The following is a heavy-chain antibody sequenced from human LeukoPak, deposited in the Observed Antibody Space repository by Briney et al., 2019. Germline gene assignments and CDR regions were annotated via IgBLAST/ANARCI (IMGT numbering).Heavy chain of an antibody. CDR2: IYTSGST. CDR1: GGSISSYY. CDR3: ARDTQELKYNWFDP. J-gene: IGHJ5*02. Sequence: SEAPSLTCTVSGGSISSYYWSWIRQPAGKGLEWIGRIYTSGSTNYNPSLKSRVTMSVDTSKNQFSLKLSSVTAADTAVHYCARDTQELKYNWFDPWGQGTLVTVSS. D-gene: IGHD1-7*01. V-gene: IGHV4-4*07.